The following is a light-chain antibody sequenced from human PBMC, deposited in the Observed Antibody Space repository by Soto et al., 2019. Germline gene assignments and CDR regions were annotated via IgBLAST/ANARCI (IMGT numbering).Light chain of an antibody. J-gene: IGLJ1*01. Sequence: QSVLTQPASVSGSPGQSITISCTGTSSDIGRYNYVSWYQQYPGKAPKFMIYDVSNRPSGVSNRFSGSKSGNPASLPISGLQAEDEADYYCSSYISSSTYVFGTGTKVTVL. CDR3: SSYISSSTYV. V-gene: IGLV2-14*01. CDR2: DVS. CDR1: SSDIGRYNY.